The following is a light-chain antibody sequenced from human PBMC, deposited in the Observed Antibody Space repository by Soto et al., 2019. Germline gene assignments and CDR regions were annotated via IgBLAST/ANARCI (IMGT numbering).Light chain of an antibody. CDR3: QQYETFSGT. CDR1: QGIANY. CDR2: ATS. J-gene: IGKJ1*01. Sequence: DIQMTQSPSSLSASVGDRVTITCRASQGIANYVAWYQQNPGKVPKLLIYATSTLQPGVPSRFSGSGSGTKFTLTIASLQPDDFATYYCQQYETFSGTFGPGTKV. V-gene: IGKV1-27*01.